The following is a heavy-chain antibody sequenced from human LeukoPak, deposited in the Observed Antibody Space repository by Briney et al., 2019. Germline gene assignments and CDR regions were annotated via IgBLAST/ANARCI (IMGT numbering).Heavy chain of an antibody. J-gene: IGHJ4*02. CDR1: GFTFRNYH. D-gene: IGHD3-3*01. V-gene: IGHV3-53*01. CDR2: IYSGGST. CDR3: ARDGTIFGVVKD. Sequence: GGSLRLSCAGAGFTFRNYHMFWGRKAPGKGLEWVSVIYSGGSTYYADSVTGRFTISRDNSKNTLYLQMNSLRDEDTDVYCCARDGTIFGVVKDWGQGTLVTVSS.